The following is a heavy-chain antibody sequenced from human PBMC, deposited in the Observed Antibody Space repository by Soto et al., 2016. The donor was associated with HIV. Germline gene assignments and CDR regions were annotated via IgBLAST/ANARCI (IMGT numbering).Heavy chain of an antibody. Sequence: EVQLVESGGGLVQPGRSLRLSCAASGFTFDDYAMHWVRQAPGKGLEWVSGISWNSGSIGYADSVKGRFTISRDNAKNSLYLQMNSLRAEDMALYYCAKTGREIYGGKGYFQHWGQGTLVTVSS. V-gene: IGHV3-9*03. CDR3: AKTGREIYGGKGYFQH. D-gene: IGHD2-15*01. J-gene: IGHJ1*01. CDR1: GFTFDDYA. CDR2: ISWNSGSI.